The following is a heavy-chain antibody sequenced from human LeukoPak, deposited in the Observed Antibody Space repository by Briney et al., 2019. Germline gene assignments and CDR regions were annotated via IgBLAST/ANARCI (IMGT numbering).Heavy chain of an antibody. Sequence: GGSLRLSCAASGFTFSDYDMHWVSKAKGKGLEWDSAIGTAGETYYTGSVKGRFTISRENAKNSLYLQMNSLRAADTAVYYCARVAKERVGGVYYFDYWGQGTLVTVSS. CDR1: GFTFSDYD. D-gene: IGHD1-1*01. CDR2: IGTAGET. V-gene: IGHV3-13*01. CDR3: ARVAKERVGGVYYFDY. J-gene: IGHJ4*02.